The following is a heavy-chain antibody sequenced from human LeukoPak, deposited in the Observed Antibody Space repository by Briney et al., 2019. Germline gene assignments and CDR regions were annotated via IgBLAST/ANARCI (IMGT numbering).Heavy chain of an antibody. CDR2: INPNSGGT. CDR1: GYTFTGYY. V-gene: IGHV1-2*02. D-gene: IGHD3-10*01. Sequence: ASVKVSCKASGYTFTGYYMHWVRQAPGQGLEWMGWINPNSGGTNYAQKFQGRVTMTRDTSISTAYMELSRLRSDDTAVYYCARDQGGSGNGLSVLWGQGTTVTVSS. CDR3: ARDQGGSGNGLSVL. J-gene: IGHJ6*02.